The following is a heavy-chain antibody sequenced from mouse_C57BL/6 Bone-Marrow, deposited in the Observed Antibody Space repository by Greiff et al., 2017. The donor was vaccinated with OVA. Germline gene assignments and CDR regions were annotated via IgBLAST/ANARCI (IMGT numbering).Heavy chain of an antibody. V-gene: IGHV1-64*01. CDR3: ARSIDYYGSSPYAMDY. J-gene: IGHJ4*01. D-gene: IGHD1-1*01. CDR2: IHPNSGST. Sequence: QVQLKQPGAELVKPGASVKLSCKASGYTFTSYWMHWVKQRPGQGLEWIGMIHPNSGSTNYNEKFKSKATLTVDKSSSTAYMQLSSLTSEDSAVYYCARSIDYYGSSPYAMDYWGQGTSVTVSS. CDR1: GYTFTSYW.